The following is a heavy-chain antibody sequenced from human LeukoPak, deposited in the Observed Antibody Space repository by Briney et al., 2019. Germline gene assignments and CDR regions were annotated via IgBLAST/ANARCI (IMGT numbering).Heavy chain of an antibody. CDR1: GNTFTDYY. V-gene: IGHV1-2*02. CDR3: ATLDAFDI. J-gene: IGHJ3*02. Sequence: ASVKVSCKAFGNTFTDYYIHWVRQAPGQGFEWMGWNNPSSGGTNYAQKFQGRVTMTRDTSISTAYMELSRLRSDDTAVYYCATLDAFDIWGQGTMVTVSS. CDR2: NNPSSGGT.